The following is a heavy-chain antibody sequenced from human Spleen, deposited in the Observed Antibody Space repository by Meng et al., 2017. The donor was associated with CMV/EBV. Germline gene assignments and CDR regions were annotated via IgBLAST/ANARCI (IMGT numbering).Heavy chain of an antibody. D-gene: IGHD3-3*01. CDR3: ARDDDEEVYDVWNRHYSPVPYYGMDV. V-gene: IGHV3-48*03. CDR1: GFTFGDYA. CDR2: ISGSGGTV. J-gene: IGHJ6*02. Sequence: GESLKISCTTSGFTFGDYAVTWVRQAPGKGLEWVSAISGSGGTVYYADSVRGRFTISRDNAKNSLYLQMNSLRAEDTAVYYCARDDDEEVYDVWNRHYSPVPYYGMDVWGQGTTVTVSS.